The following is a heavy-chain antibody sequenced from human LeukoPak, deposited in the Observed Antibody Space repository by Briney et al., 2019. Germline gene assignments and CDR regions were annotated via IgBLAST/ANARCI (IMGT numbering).Heavy chain of an antibody. Sequence: GASVKVSCKASGYTFTSYGISWVRQAPGQGLEWMGWISAYNGNTNYAQKLQGRVTMTTDTSTSTAYTELRSLRSDDTAVYYCARGGVVVPAAMPPVYYYYYYMDVWGKGTTVTVSS. J-gene: IGHJ6*03. CDR3: ARGGVVVPAAMPPVYYYYYYMDV. V-gene: IGHV1-18*01. D-gene: IGHD2-2*01. CDR2: ISAYNGNT. CDR1: GYTFTSYG.